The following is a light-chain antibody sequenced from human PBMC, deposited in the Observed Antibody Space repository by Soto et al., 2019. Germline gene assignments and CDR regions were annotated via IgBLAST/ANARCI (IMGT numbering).Light chain of an antibody. CDR2: KAS. CDR3: QQYNSYSWT. V-gene: IGKV1-5*03. J-gene: IGKJ1*01. CDR1: QSISSW. Sequence: DIQMTQSPSTLSASVGDRVTIRCRASQSISSWLAWYQQKPGKAPKLLIYKASSLESGVPSRFSGSGSGTEFTLTISSLQPDDFATYYCQQYNSYSWTFGQGTKVEIK.